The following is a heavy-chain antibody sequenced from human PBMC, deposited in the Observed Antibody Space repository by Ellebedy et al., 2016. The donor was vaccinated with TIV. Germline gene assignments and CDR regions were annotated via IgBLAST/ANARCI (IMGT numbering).Heavy chain of an antibody. CDR3: AGTYYYGSGSPKGDPMYYYYGMDV. D-gene: IGHD3-10*01. V-gene: IGHV4-31*03. J-gene: IGHJ6*02. CDR2: IYYSGST. CDR1: GGSISSGGYY. Sequence: SETLSLXXTVSGGSISSGGYYWSWIRQHPGKGLEWIGYIYYSGSTYYNPSLKSRVTISVDTSKNQFSLKLSSVTAADTAVYYCAGTYYYGSGSPKGDPMYYYYGMDVWGQGTTVTVSS.